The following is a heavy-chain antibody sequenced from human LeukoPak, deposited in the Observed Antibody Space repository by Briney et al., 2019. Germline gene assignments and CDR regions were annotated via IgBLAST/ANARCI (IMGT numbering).Heavy chain of an antibody. CDR3: AKAWQWLAPFDY. D-gene: IGHD6-19*01. Sequence: PGRPLRLSCAASGFTFDDYAMHWVRQAPGKGLEWVSGISWNSGSIGYADSVKGRFTISRDNAKNSLYLQMNSLRAEDTALYYCAKAWQWLAPFDYWGQGTLVTVSS. CDR2: ISWNSGSI. J-gene: IGHJ4*02. CDR1: GFTFDDYA. V-gene: IGHV3-9*01.